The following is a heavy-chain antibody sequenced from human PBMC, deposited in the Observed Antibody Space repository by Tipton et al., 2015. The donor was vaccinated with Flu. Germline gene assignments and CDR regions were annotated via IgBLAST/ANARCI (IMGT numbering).Heavy chain of an antibody. D-gene: IGHD6-13*01. J-gene: IGHJ4*02. V-gene: IGHV4-59*08. CDR2: IYYSGST. CDR1: GGSISSYY. Sequence: LRLSCTDSGGSISSYYWSWIRQPPGKGLEWIGYIYYSGSTNYNPSLKSRVTISIDTSKNQFSLKLSSVTAADTAVYYCARGRITALAFARWGQGTLVTVSS. CDR3: ARGRITALAFAR.